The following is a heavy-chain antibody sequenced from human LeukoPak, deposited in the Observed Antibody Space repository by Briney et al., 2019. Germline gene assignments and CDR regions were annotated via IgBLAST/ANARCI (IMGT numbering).Heavy chain of an antibody. D-gene: IGHD2-21*02. CDR3: AKVLTPYCGGDCYRVGFDY. J-gene: IGHJ4*02. CDR2: ISAGGGST. V-gene: IGHV3-23*01. Sequence: GGSLRLSCAASGFTFSSYAMNWVRQAPGMGLEWVSVISAGGGSTHYADSVKGRFTISRDNSKNTLDLQMNSLRAEDTAVYYCAKVLTPYCGGDCYRVGFDYWGQGTLVTVSS. CDR1: GFTFSSYA.